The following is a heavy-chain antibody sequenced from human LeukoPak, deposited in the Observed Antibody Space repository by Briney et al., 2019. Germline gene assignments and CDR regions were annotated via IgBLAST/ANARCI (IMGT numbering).Heavy chain of an antibody. Sequence: GGSLRLSCAASGFTFSSYAMSWVRQAPGKGLEWVSTISGSGGSTYYADSVKGRFTISRDNSKNTLYLQMNSLRAEDTAVYYCAKDSTYYYGSGSYSDYWGQGTLVTVSS. J-gene: IGHJ4*02. CDR3: AKDSTYYYGSGSYSDY. D-gene: IGHD3-10*01. CDR1: GFTFSSYA. CDR2: ISGSGGST. V-gene: IGHV3-23*01.